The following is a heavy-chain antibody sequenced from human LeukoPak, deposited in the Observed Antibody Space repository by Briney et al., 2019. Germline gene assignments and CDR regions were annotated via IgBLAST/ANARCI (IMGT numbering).Heavy chain of an antibody. CDR3: ARAVGSGSFQTYYYYMDV. V-gene: IGHV4-4*07. CDR2: IYTSGST. Sequence: SETLSLTCTVSGDSISSYYWSWIRQPAGKGLEWIGRIYTSGSTNYNPSLKSRVTMSVDTSKNQFSLKLSSVTAADTAVYYCARAVGSGSFQTYYYYMDVWGKGTTVTISS. D-gene: IGHD3-10*01. J-gene: IGHJ6*03. CDR1: GDSISSYY.